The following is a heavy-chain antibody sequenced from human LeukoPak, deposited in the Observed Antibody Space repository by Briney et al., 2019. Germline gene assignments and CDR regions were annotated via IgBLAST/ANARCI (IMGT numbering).Heavy chain of an antibody. D-gene: IGHD3-3*01. CDR1: GFLFKSNG. CDR2: IRSDGNVT. CDR3: AKDHGFWSGYLF. J-gene: IGHJ4*02. Sequence: GGSLRLSCEASGFLFKSNGMNWVRQAPGKGLEWVAFIRSDGNVTKYLDSVKGRFTISRDNSENTLYLQVTNLRPDDTAVYFCAKDHGFWSGYLFWGQGTLVTVSS. V-gene: IGHV3-30*02.